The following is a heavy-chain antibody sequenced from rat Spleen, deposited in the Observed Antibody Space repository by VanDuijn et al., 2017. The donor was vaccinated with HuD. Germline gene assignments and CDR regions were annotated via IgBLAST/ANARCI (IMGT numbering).Heavy chain of an antibody. CDR3: VRGGFFRY. Sequence: EVQLVESGGGLVQPGGSLKLSCVASGFTFNNYWMTWIRQAPGKGLEWVASITNASGRTYYPDSVKGRFTISRDTAQNTLYLQMNSLRSEDTATYYCVRGGFFRYWGQGVMVTVSS. V-gene: IGHV5-31*01. CDR2: ITNASGRT. CDR1: GFTFNNYW. J-gene: IGHJ2*01. D-gene: IGHD1-6*01.